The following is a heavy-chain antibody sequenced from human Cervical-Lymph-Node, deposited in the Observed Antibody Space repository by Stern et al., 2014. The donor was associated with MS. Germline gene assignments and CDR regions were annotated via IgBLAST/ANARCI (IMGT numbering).Heavy chain of an antibody. CDR2: ISSRSTYI. D-gene: IGHD6-13*01. J-gene: IGHJ4*01. Sequence: VQLVESGGGLVKTGGSLTLSCAASGFVFSSDSMNWVRQAPGKGLEWVSSISSRSTYIHYADSVKGRFTISRDNAKNSVYLQMNRLRVEDTAVYYCVKTASTAGLYYFDSWGQGTLLTVSS. CDR1: GFVFSSDS. CDR3: VKTASTAGLYYFDS. V-gene: IGHV3-21*01.